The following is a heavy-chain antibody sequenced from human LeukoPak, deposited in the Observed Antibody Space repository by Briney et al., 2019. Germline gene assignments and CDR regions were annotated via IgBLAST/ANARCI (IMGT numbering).Heavy chain of an antibody. CDR1: GFTFSGYY. J-gene: IGHJ4*02. CDR2: ISSSGSTI. CDR3: ARAEMATIVDY. Sequence: GGSLRLSCAASGFTFSGYYMIWIRQAPGKGLEWVSYISSSGSTIYYADSVKGRFTISRDNAKNSLYLQMNSLRAEDTAVYYCARAEMATIVDYWGQGTLVTVSS. V-gene: IGHV3-11*01. D-gene: IGHD5-24*01.